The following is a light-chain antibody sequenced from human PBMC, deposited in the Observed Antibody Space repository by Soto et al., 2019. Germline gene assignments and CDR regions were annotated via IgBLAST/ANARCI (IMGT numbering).Light chain of an antibody. V-gene: IGLV2-14*01. CDR3: SSYTSTSTPLYV. CDR2: EVS. Sequence: SVLTQPASVSGSPGQSITISCTGTSSDVGGYNYVSWYQQHPGKAPKLMIYEVSNRPSGVSNRFSGSKSGNTASLTISGLQAEDEADYYCSSYTSTSTPLYVFGTGTKVTLL. J-gene: IGLJ1*01. CDR1: SSDVGGYNY.